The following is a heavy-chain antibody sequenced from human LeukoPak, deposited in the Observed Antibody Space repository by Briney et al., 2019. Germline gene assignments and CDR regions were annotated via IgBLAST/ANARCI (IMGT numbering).Heavy chain of an antibody. J-gene: IGHJ4*02. V-gene: IGHV4-34*01. CDR1: GGSFSGYY. Sequence: SETLSLTCAVYGGSFSGYYWGWIRQPPGKGLEWIGEINHSGSTNYNPSLKSRVTISVDTSKNQFSLKLSSVTAADTAVYYCARAGRGYSGYESWGQGTLVTVSS. CDR3: ARAGRGYSGYES. CDR2: INHSGST. D-gene: IGHD5-12*01.